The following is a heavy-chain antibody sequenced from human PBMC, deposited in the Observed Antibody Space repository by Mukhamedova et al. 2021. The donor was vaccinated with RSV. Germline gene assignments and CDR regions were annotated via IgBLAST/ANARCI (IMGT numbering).Heavy chain of an antibody. CDR3: ARESSGWSLGQYYYYYMDV. CDR2: INPNSGGT. Sequence: GQGLEWMGWINPNSGGTNYAQKFQGWVTMTRDTSISTAYMELSRLRSDDTAVYYCARESSGWSLGQYYYYYMDVWGKGTTVNVSS. V-gene: IGHV1-2*04. D-gene: IGHD6-19*01. J-gene: IGHJ6*03.